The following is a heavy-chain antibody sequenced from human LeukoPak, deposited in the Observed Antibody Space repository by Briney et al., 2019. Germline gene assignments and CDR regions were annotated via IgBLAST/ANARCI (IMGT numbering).Heavy chain of an antibody. CDR3: ARDCIGCHGFDY. Sequence: ASVKVSCKASGYTFTNYGITWVRQAPGQGLEWMGWVSAYGDNTNYVQKIQGRVTMTTDTSTSTAYMELRSLRFDDTAVYYCARDCIGCHGFDYWGQGTLVTVSS. CDR1: GYTFTNYG. CDR2: VSAYGDNT. J-gene: IGHJ4*02. D-gene: IGHD2-15*01. V-gene: IGHV1-18*01.